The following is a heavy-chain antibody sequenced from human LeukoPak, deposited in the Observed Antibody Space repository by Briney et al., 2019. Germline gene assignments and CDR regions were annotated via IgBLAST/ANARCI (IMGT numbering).Heavy chain of an antibody. CDR3: ARAFSGWFSDFDY. CDR1: GFTFSSSA. V-gene: IGHV3-23*01. Sequence: GGSLRLSCAASGFTFSSSAMSWVRQAPGKGLEWVSAISNNGGYTYYADSVQGRFTISRDNSKSTLCLQMNSLRAEDTAVYYCARAFSGWFSDFDYWGQGTLVTVSS. D-gene: IGHD6-19*01. J-gene: IGHJ4*02. CDR2: ISNNGGYT.